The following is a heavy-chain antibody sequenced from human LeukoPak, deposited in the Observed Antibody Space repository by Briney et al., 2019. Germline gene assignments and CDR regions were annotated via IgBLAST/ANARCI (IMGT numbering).Heavy chain of an antibody. V-gene: IGHV3-23*01. Sequence: PGGSLRLSCAASGFTFSSYAMSWVRQAPGKGLEWVSAISGSGGSTYYADSVKGRFTISRDNSKNTLYLQMSSLRAEDTAVYYCARSHRSFASGSGDFWGQGTLVTVSS. D-gene: IGHD3-10*01. CDR2: ISGSGGST. CDR1: GFTFSSYA. J-gene: IGHJ4*02. CDR3: ARSHRSFASGSGDF.